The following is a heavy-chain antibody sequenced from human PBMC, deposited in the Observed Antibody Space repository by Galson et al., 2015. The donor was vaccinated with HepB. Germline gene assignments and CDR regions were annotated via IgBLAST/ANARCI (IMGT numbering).Heavy chain of an antibody. CDR2: ISAYNGNT. V-gene: IGHV1-18*04. D-gene: IGHD3-9*01. CDR3: ARARGDELRYFDWLLPPVDAFDI. J-gene: IGHJ3*02. Sequence: SVKVSCKASGYTFTSYGISWVRQAPGQGLEWMGWISAYNGNTNYAQKLQGRVTMTTDTSTSTAYMELRSLRSDDTAVYYCARARGDELRYFDWLLPPVDAFDIWGQGTMVTVSS. CDR1: GYTFTSYG.